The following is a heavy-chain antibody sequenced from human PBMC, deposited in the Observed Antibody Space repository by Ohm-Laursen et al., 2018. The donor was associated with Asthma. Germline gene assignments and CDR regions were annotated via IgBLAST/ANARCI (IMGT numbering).Heavy chain of an antibody. V-gene: IGHV1-46*01. CDR1: GYTFTSYY. CDR2: INPSGGST. D-gene: IGHD2-15*01. J-gene: IGHJ6*02. Sequence: ASSVKVSCKASGYTFTSYYMHWVRQAPGQGLEWMGIINPSGGSTSYAQKFQGRVTMTRDTSTSTVYMELSSLRSEDTAVYYCARAHSKLRDGMDVWGQGTTVTVSS. CDR3: ARAHSKLRDGMDV.